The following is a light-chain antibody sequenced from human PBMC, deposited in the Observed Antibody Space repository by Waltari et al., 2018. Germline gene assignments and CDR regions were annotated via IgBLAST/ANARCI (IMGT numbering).Light chain of an antibody. CDR2: SIN. V-gene: IGLV1-44*01. Sequence: QSVVTQPPSASGTPGQRVTTSCSGSNSNIGINPVNWYQQLPGTAPNVLLYSINQRPSGVPDRFSGSMSGTSASLAIRGLQSEDEADYYCAAWDYSLNGVLFGGGTKLTVL. CDR3: AAWDYSLNGVL. J-gene: IGLJ2*01. CDR1: NSNIGINP.